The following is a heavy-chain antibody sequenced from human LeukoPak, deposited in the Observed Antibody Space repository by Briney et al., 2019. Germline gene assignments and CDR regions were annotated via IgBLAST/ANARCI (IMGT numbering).Heavy chain of an antibody. V-gene: IGHV4-59*01. CDR2: IYYSGST. J-gene: IGHJ3*02. Sequence: SETLSLTCTVSGGSISSYYWSWIRQPPGKGLEWIGYIYYSGSTNYNPSLKSRVTISADTSKNQFSLKLSSVTAADTAVYYCARGPTARVFGAFDIWGQGTMVTVSS. CDR3: ARGPTARVFGAFDI. CDR1: GGSISSYY. D-gene: IGHD5-18*01.